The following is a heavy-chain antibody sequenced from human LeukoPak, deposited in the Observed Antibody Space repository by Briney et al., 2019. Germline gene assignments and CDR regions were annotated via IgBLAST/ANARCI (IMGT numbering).Heavy chain of an antibody. J-gene: IGHJ4*02. Sequence: EASVTVSCKASGGTFSSYAISWVRQAPGQGLEWMGGIIPIFGTANYAQKFQGRVTITADKSTSTAYMELSSLRSEDTAVYYCASMDCSGGSCHLDYWGQGTLVAVSS. CDR2: IIPIFGTA. V-gene: IGHV1-69*06. D-gene: IGHD2-15*01. CDR3: ASMDCSGGSCHLDY. CDR1: GGTFSSYA.